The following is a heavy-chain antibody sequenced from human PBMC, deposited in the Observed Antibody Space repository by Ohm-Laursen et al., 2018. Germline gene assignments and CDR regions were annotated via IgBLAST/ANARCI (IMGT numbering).Heavy chain of an antibody. Sequence: SLRLSCSASGFTFSSYEINWVRQAPGKGLEWVSYISSSGSTIYYADSVKGRFTISRDNAKNSLYLQMNSLRAEDTAVYYCARDHLGMDVWGQGTTVTVSS. CDR1: GFTFSSYE. V-gene: IGHV3-48*03. J-gene: IGHJ6*02. CDR2: ISSSGSTI. CDR3: ARDHLGMDV.